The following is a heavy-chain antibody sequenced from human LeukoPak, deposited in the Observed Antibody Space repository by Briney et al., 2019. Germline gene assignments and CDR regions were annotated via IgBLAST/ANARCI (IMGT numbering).Heavy chain of an antibody. CDR1: GGSFSGYY. V-gene: IGHV4-34*01. Sequence: SETLSLTCAVYGGSFSGYYWSWIRQPPGKGLEWIGEINHSGSTNYNPSLKSRVTISVDTSKNQFSLKLSSVTAADTAVYYCARGPGIAARSYYFDYWGQGTLVTVSS. CDR2: INHSGST. J-gene: IGHJ4*02. D-gene: IGHD6-6*01. CDR3: ARGPGIAARSYYFDY.